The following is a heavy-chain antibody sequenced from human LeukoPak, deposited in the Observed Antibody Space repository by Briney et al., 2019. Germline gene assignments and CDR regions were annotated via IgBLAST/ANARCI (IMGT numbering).Heavy chain of an antibody. D-gene: IGHD4-23*01. J-gene: IGHJ4*02. CDR1: GGSFSGYY. CDR2: IYYSGST. Sequence: SETLSLTCAVYGGSFSGYYWSWIRQPPGKGLEWIGYIYYSGSTNYNPSLKSRVTISVDTSKNQFSLKLSSVTAADTAVYYCARIEDYGGNSVNYWGQGTLVTVSS. CDR3: ARIEDYGGNSVNY. V-gene: IGHV4-59*01.